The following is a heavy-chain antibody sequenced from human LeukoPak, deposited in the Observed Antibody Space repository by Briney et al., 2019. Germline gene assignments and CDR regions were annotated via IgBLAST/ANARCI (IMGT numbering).Heavy chain of an antibody. V-gene: IGHV4-31*03. Sequence: PSQTLSLTCTVSGGSISGGGYYWSWIRQHPGKGLEWIGYIYYSGSTYYHPSLKSRVTISVDTSKNQFSLKLSSVTAADTAVYYCARAPKLPMVADWGQGTLVTVSS. J-gene: IGHJ4*02. CDR3: ARAPKLPMVAD. CDR2: IYYSGST. CDR1: GGSISGGGYY. D-gene: IGHD3-10*01.